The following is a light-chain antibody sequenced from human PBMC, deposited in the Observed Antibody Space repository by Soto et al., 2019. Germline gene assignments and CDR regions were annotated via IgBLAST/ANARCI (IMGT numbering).Light chain of an antibody. CDR1: SSDVGGYNY. J-gene: IGLJ1*01. V-gene: IGLV2-11*01. Sequence: ALTQPRSVSGSPGQSVTISCTGTSSDVGGYNYVSWYQQHPGKAPKLMIYDVSKRPSGVPDRFSGSKSGNTASLTISGLQAEDEADYYCCSYAGSYAYVFGTGTKVTV. CDR3: CSYAGSYAYV. CDR2: DVS.